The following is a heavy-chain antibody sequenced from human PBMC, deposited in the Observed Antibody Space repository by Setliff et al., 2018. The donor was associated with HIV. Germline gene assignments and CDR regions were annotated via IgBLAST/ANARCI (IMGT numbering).Heavy chain of an antibody. J-gene: IGHJ5*02. D-gene: IGHD2-2*01. CDR3: ARAKKYCSSTSCYNWFDP. CDR1: GGSFSGYY. V-gene: IGHV4-34*01. Sequence: PSETLSLTCAVYGGSFSGYYWSWIRQPPGKGLEWIGEINHSGSTNYNPSLKSRVTISVGTSKNQFSLKLSSVTAADTAVYYCARAKKYCSSTSCYNWFDPWGQGTLVTVSS. CDR2: INHSGST.